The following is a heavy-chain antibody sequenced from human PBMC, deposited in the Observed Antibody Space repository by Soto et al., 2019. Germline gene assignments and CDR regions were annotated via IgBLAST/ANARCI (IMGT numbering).Heavy chain of an antibody. J-gene: IGHJ5*02. CDR1: GFSLSNARMG. V-gene: IGHV2-26*01. CDR2: IFSNDEK. Sequence: QVTLKESGPVLVKPTETLTLTCTVSGFSLSNARMGVSWIRQPPGKALEWLAHIFSNDEKSYSKSLKSRLTSSKDTSKSQVVLTMTNMDPVDTATYYGARTFYYGSGSYYYNWFDPWGQGTLVTVSS. CDR3: ARTFYYGSGSYYYNWFDP. D-gene: IGHD3-10*01.